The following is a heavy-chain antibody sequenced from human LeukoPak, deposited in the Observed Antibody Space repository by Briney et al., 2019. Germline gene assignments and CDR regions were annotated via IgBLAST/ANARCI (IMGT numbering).Heavy chain of an antibody. V-gene: IGHV3-53*01. J-gene: IGHJ4*02. D-gene: IGHD6-25*01. Sequence: PGGTLRLSCAASGFTVSTSYMNWVRQAPGKGLEWVLVIYGGGSTYYADSVRGRFTISRDNSKNTLYLQMNSLRAEDTAVYFCARGYSSGWPDFWGQGTLVTVSS. CDR3: ARGYSSGWPDF. CDR2: IYGGGST. CDR1: GFTVSTSY.